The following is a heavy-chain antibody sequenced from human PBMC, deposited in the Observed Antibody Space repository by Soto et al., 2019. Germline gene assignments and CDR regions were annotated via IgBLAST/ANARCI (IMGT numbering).Heavy chain of an antibody. CDR1: GFTFSSYS. Sequence: GGSLRLSCAASGFTFSSYSMNWVRQAPGKGLEWVSYISSSSSTIYYADSVKGRFTISRDNAKNSLYLQMNSLRDEDTAVYYCARDQVVRGVTVTHYYYYYGMDVWGQGTTVTVSS. CDR3: ARDQVVRGVTVTHYYYYYGMDV. CDR2: ISSSSSTI. D-gene: IGHD3-10*01. V-gene: IGHV3-48*02. J-gene: IGHJ6*02.